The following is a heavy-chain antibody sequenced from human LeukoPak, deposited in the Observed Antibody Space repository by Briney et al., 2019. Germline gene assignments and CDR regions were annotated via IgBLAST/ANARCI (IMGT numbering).Heavy chain of an antibody. CDR2: IIPIFGTA. D-gene: IGHD5-24*01. CDR3: ARNMAASLSYGMDV. CDR1: GGTFSSYA. J-gene: IGHJ6*02. V-gene: IGHV1-69*06. Sequence: GASVKVSCKASGGTFSSYAISWVRQAPGQGLEWMGGIIPIFGTANYAQKFDGRVTITADKSTSTAYMELSSLRSEDTAVYYCARNMAASLSYGMDVWGQGTTVTVSS.